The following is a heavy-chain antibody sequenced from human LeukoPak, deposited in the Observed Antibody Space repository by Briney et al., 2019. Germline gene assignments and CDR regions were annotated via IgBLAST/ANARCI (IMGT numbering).Heavy chain of an antibody. J-gene: IGHJ5*02. Sequence: SVKVSCKASGGTFSSYAISWVRQAPGQGLEWMGGIIPIFGTANYAQKFQGRVTITADESTSTAYMELSSLRSEDTAVYYCARRYYGYVFNWFDPWGQGTLATVSS. V-gene: IGHV1-69*13. CDR1: GGTFSSYA. CDR3: ARRYYGYVFNWFDP. D-gene: IGHD3-16*01. CDR2: IIPIFGTA.